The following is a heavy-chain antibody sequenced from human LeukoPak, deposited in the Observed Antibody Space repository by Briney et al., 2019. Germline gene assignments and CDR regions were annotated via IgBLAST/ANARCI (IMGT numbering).Heavy chain of an antibody. Sequence: GGSLRLSCAASGFTFSSCSMNWVGQAPGKGLEWVSSISSSSSYIYYADSVKGRFTISRDNAKNSLYLQMNSLRAEDTAVYYCTRAIMGYCSGGSFYVADYWGQGTLVTVSS. CDR3: TRAIMGYCSGGSFYVADY. D-gene: IGHD2-15*01. CDR1: GFTFSSCS. CDR2: ISSSSSYI. J-gene: IGHJ4*02. V-gene: IGHV3-21*01.